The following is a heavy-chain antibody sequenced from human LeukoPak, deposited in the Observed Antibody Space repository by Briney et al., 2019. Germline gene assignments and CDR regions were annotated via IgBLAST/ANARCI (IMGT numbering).Heavy chain of an antibody. CDR3: ARFAAGGSYYYYMDV. Sequence: GGSLRLSCSASGFTFSSYTMNWVRQPPGKGLEWVSNIGTSSTTIYYADSVKGRFTISRDNAKNSLYLQMNSLRADDTAVYYCARFAAGGSYYYYMDVWGKGTTVTVSS. CDR1: GFTFSSYT. V-gene: IGHV3-48*01. CDR2: IGTSSTTI. J-gene: IGHJ6*03. D-gene: IGHD6-25*01.